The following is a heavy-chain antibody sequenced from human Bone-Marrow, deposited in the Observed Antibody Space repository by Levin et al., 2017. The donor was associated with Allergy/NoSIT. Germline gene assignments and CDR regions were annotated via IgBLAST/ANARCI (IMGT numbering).Heavy chain of an antibody. CDR1: GSSISDYY. Sequence: GSLRLFCAVSGSSISDYYWGWIRQPPGKGLEWIGSIYHSGGTNYNPSLKSRVTISVDTSKNQFSLKLSSVTAADTAVYYCAREYYLDVWGKGTTVTVSS. CDR3: AREYYLDV. CDR2: IYHSGGT. J-gene: IGHJ6*03. V-gene: IGHV4-38-2*02.